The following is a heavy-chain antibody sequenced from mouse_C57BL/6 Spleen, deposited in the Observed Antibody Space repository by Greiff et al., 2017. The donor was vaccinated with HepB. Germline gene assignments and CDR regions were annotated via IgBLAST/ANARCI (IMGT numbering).Heavy chain of an antibody. CDR2: INPNNGGT. CDR3: AREARDYFDY. Sequence: EVQLQQSGPELVKPGASVKISCKASGYTFTDYYMNWVKQSHGKSLEWIGDINPNNGGTSYNQKFKGKATLTVDKSSSTAYMELRSLTSEDSAVYYCAREARDYFDYWGQGTTLTVSS. J-gene: IGHJ2*01. CDR1: GYTFTDYY. V-gene: IGHV1-26*01.